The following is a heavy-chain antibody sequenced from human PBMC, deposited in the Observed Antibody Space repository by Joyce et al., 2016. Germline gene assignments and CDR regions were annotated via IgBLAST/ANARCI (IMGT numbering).Heavy chain of an antibody. V-gene: IGHV1-69*08. J-gene: IGHJ4*02. Sequence: QVRLAQSGAEVKKPGSSVKVSCKATGRGFRNYTLTWVRQAPGQGLEWMGSIITILSRKDYAQKFQGSGTLTSDTSTNTAYMEQSSLTSEDTAMYYCAREDVGFDSSSYHLAYWGQGTLVTVSS. CDR3: AREDVGFDSSSYHLAY. CDR2: IITILSRK. D-gene: IGHD3-22*01. CDR1: GRGFRNYT.